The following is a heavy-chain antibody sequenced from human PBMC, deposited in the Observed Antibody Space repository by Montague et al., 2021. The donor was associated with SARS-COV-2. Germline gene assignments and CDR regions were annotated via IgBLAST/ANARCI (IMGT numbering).Heavy chain of an antibody. J-gene: IGHJ4*02. Sequence: SLRLSCAASGLTFSYFEMNWVRQAPGKGLEWISYISGAGTTIYYADSVKGRFTISRDNAKNSLYLQMNSLRAEDTAVYYCARDLVVTDGISDYWGQGTLVTVSS. CDR3: ARDLVVTDGISDY. CDR1: GLTFSYFE. V-gene: IGHV3-48*03. CDR2: ISGAGTTI. D-gene: IGHD2-8*02.